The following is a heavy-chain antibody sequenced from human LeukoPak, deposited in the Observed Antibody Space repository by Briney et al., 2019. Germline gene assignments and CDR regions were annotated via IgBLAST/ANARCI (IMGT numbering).Heavy chain of an antibody. J-gene: IGHJ6*03. CDR2: INHSGST. V-gene: IGHV4-34*01. CDR3: ARPQNCLGCSDLDV. CDR1: GGSFGDYY. Sequence: SETLSLTCAVSGGSFGDYYWSWFRQPPGKGLKWIGEINHSGSTNYNPSLKSRVTMSVDTSKHQFSLRLSSVTAADTAVYYCARPQNCLGCSDLDVWGKGTSVTVSS. D-gene: IGHD2-15*01.